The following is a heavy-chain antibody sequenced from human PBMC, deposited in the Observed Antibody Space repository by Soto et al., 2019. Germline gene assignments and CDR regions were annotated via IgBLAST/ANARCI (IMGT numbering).Heavy chain of an antibody. V-gene: IGHV3-13*01. J-gene: IGHJ6*01. CDR3: ARGVMGLGDYSYGTDV. CDR2: IGAASDT. CDR1: GFTFSTYD. D-gene: IGHD3-3*01. Sequence: GGSLRLACAASGFTFSTYDMHWVRPAPGEGLEWVSGIGAASDTYYPVSVQGRFTVSRDNAKKSLYLQLNSLRAGDTAVYYCARGVMGLGDYSYGTDVWGQGTTVTVAS.